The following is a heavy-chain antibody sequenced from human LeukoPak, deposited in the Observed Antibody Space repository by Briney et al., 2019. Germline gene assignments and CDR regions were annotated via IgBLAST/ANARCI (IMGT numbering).Heavy chain of an antibody. CDR2: IIPIFGTA. D-gene: IGHD6-13*01. CDR3: ARDIIAAADDDY. V-gene: IGHV1-69*13. CDR1: GGTFSSYA. J-gene: IGHJ4*02. Sequence: SVKVSYKASGGTFSSYAISWVRQAPGQGLEWMGGIIPIFGTANYAQKFQGRVTITADESTSTAYMELSSLRSEDTAVYYCARDIIAAADDDYWGQGTLVTVSS.